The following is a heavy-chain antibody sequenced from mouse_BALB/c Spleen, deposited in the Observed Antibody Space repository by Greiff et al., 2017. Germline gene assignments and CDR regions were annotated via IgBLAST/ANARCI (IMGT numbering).Heavy chain of an antibody. CDR1: GYTFTSYW. J-gene: IGHJ3*01. CDR2: INPSTGYT. D-gene: IGHD1-1*01. Sequence: QVQLQQSGAELAKPGASVKMSCKASGYTFTSYWMHWVKQRPGQGLEWIGYINPSTGYTEYNQKFKDKATLTADKSSSTAYMQLSSLTSEDSAVYYCARDYYGSSPPFAYWGQGTLVTVSA. CDR3: ARDYYGSSPPFAY. V-gene: IGHV1-7*01.